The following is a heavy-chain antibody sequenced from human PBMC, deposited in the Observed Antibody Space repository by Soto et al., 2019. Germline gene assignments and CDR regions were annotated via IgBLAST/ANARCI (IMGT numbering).Heavy chain of an antibody. CDR3: ARDPSITIFGIPPRYYMDV. J-gene: IGHJ6*03. V-gene: IGHV3-11*01. CDR1: GFTFSDYY. Sequence: QVQLVESGGGLVKPGGSLRLSCAASGFTFSDYYMSWIRQAPGKGLEWVSYISRSGSTIYYADSVKGRFTISRDNAKNSLYLQMNSLRAEDTAVYYCARDPSITIFGIPPRYYMDVWGKGTTVTVSS. CDR2: ISRSGSTI. D-gene: IGHD3-3*01.